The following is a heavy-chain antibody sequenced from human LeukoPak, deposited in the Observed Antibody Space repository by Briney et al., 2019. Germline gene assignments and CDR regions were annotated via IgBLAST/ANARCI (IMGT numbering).Heavy chain of an antibody. V-gene: IGHV4-39*01. CDR3: ARIITYYDFSCWFDP. CDR2: TFFSGST. Sequence: SETLSLTCTVSGGSISSSTYHWGWIRQPPGKGLEWIGSTFFSGSTYYNPSLKSRVTISVDTSKNQFSLRLSSVTAADTAVYYCARIITYYDFSCWFDPWGQGTLVTVSS. D-gene: IGHD3-3*01. CDR1: GGSISSSTYH. J-gene: IGHJ5*02.